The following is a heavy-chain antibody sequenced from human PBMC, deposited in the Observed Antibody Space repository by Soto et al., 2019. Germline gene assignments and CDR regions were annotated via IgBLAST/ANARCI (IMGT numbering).Heavy chain of an antibody. V-gene: IGHV4-31*03. D-gene: IGHD2-8*02. J-gene: IGHJ3*02. CDR1: GGSISSGGYY. CDR3: SRVLLGGVLLAFGI. Sequence: QVQLQESGPGLVKPSQTLSLTCTVSGGSISSGGYYWSWIRQHPGKGLEWIGYIYYSGSTYYNPSLKSRVTISVDTSKNQVSLKVSAVTAADTGGYYFSRVLLGGVLLAFGIWGQGTMVTVSS. CDR2: IYYSGST.